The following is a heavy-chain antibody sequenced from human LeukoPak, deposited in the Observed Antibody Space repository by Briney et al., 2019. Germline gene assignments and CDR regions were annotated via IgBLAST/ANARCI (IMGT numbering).Heavy chain of an antibody. D-gene: IGHD6-19*01. V-gene: IGHV3-23*01. CDR3: AKSYSSGWFTPGMDV. CDR2: ISGSGGST. J-gene: IGHJ6*02. CDR1: GFTFSSYA. Sequence: GGSLRLSCAASGFTFSSYAMSWVRQAPGKGLEWVSAISGSGGSTYYADSVKGRFTISRGNSKNTLYLQMNSLRAEDTAVYYCAKSYSSGWFTPGMDVWGQGTTVTVSS.